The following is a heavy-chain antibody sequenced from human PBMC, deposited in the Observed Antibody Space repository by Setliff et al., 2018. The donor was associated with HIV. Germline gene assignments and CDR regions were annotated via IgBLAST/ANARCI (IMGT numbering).Heavy chain of an antibody. CDR1: GDSISGYV. D-gene: IGHD6-19*01. CDR2: IYSGGST. J-gene: IGHJ5*02. CDR3: ARAPTGWYELDL. Sequence: PSETLSLTCTVSGDSISGYVWSWIRQPAGKGLEWIGRIYSGGSTNYNPYLKSPITLSIDKSKNQVSLKLTSVTAADTAVYYCARAPTGWYELDLWGQGTLVTVSS. V-gene: IGHV4-4*07.